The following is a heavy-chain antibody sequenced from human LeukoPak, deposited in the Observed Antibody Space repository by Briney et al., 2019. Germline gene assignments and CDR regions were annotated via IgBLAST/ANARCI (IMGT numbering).Heavy chain of an antibody. CDR1: GGSISSYY. D-gene: IGHD4-17*01. V-gene: IGHV4-59*01. CDR3: ARDPSPLRMTTVTKPAWYAFDI. Sequence: SETLSLTCTVSGGSISSYYWSWIRQPPGKGLEWIGYIYYSGSTNYNPSLKSRVTISVDTSKNQFSLKLSSVTAADTAVYYCARDPSPLRMTTVTKPAWYAFDIWGQGTMVTVSS. CDR2: IYYSGST. J-gene: IGHJ3*02.